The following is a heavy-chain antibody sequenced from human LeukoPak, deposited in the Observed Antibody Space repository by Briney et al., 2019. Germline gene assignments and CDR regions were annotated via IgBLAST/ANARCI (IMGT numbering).Heavy chain of an antibody. Sequence: PGGSLRLSCAASGFTFDDYGMSWVRQAPGKGLEWVSDISSSGSTVYYADSVKGRFTTSRDNANNYLYLQMQSLRAEDTAVYYCSLLAVASPQDYWGQGTLVTVSS. V-gene: IGHV3-11*04. J-gene: IGHJ4*02. CDR1: GFTFDDYG. CDR3: SLLAVASPQDY. D-gene: IGHD6-19*01. CDR2: ISSSGSTV.